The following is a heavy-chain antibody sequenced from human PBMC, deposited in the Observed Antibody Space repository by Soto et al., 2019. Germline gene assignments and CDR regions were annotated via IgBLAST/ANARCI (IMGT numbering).Heavy chain of an antibody. V-gene: IGHV4-4*07. J-gene: IGHJ4*02. CDR1: GASITGSSY. Sequence: SETLSLTCTVSGASITGSSYWSWIRQPAGKGLEWIGRFSLSGTTNYNPSLRSRVTMSADVSKNQFSLRLTSVTAADTALYYCARGMTPPGAPAWYYFDSWGQGTRVTVSS. CDR2: FSLSGTT. D-gene: IGHD2-8*02. CDR3: ARGMTPPGAPAWYYFDS.